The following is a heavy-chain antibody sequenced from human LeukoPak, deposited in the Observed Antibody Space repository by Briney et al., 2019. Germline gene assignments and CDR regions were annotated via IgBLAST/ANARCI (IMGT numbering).Heavy chain of an antibody. D-gene: IGHD3-22*01. CDR2: ISAYNGNT. V-gene: IGHV1-18*01. J-gene: IGHJ5*02. CDR1: GYTFTSYG. CDR3: ARDRHGYSCYYDSSGYCDP. Sequence: GASVKVSCKASGYTFTSYGISWVRQAPGQGLEWMGWISAYNGNTNYAQKLQGRVTMTTDTSTSTAYMELRSLRSDDTAVYYCARDRHGYSCYYDSSGYCDPWGQGTLVTVSS.